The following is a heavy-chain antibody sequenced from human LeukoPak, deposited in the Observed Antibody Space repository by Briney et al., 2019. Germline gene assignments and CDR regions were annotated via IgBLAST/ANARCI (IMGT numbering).Heavy chain of an antibody. CDR2: IIPIFGTA. V-gene: IGHV1-69*05. CDR1: GGTFSSYA. CDR3: ARGRYRLLTRNNWFDP. Sequence: SVKVSCKASGGTFSSYAISWVRQAPGQGLEWMGGIIPIFGTANYAQKFQGRVTITTDESTSTAYMELSSLRSEDTAVYYCARGRYRLLTRNNWFDPWGQGTLVTVSS. D-gene: IGHD2-2*01. J-gene: IGHJ5*02.